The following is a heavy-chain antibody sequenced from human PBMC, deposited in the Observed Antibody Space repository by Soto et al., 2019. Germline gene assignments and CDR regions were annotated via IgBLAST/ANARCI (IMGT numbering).Heavy chain of an antibody. Sequence: QVQLVQPGAEVKKPGASVKVSCKTSGYTFTNYNINWVRQATGQGLEWMGWMNPNSGNTGYAQKFQGRVTMTRNTSIITAYMELSSLRSGDTAVYYCARAEPYSTSSPFDYWGQGTLVTVSS. J-gene: IGHJ4*02. D-gene: IGHD6-6*01. CDR2: MNPNSGNT. CDR1: GYTFTNYN. V-gene: IGHV1-8*01. CDR3: ARAEPYSTSSPFDY.